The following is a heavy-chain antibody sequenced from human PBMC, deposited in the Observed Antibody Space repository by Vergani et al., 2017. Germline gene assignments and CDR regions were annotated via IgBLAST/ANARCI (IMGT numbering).Heavy chain of an antibody. CDR2: IYYSGNT. J-gene: IGHJ4*02. D-gene: IGHD6-6*01. CDR3: ATLCSTSNSSQKFDS. V-gene: IGHV4-39*01. CDR1: GGSISSSSYY. Sequence: QLQLQESGPGLVKPSETLSLTCTVSGGSISSSSYYWGWIRQPPGKGLEWIGSIYYSGNTYYNPSLKSRVTISVDTSNNQFSLKLSSVTADDTAVYYWATLCSTSNSSQKFDSWGQGTLVTVSS.